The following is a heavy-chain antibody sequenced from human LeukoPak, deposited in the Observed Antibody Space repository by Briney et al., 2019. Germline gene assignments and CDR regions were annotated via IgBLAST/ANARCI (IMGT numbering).Heavy chain of an antibody. D-gene: IGHD6-6*01. V-gene: IGHV3-21*01. Sequence: GGSLRLSCAASGFTLSSYSMNWVPQAPGKGLEWVSSISSSSSYIYYADSVKGRFTISRDNAKNSLYLQMNSLRAEDTAVYYCARGGSSYYFDYWGQGTLVTVSS. J-gene: IGHJ4*02. CDR2: ISSSSSYI. CDR3: ARGGSSYYFDY. CDR1: GFTLSSYS.